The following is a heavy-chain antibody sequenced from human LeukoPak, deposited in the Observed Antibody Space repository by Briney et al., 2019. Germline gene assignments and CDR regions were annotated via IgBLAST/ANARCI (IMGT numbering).Heavy chain of an antibody. J-gene: IGHJ6*02. V-gene: IGHV3-53*04. CDR1: RFTVSSNY. Sequence: GGSLRLSCAASRFTVSSNYMSWVRQAPGKGLEWVSVIYSGGSTYYADSVKGRFTISRHNSKNTLYLQMNSLRAEDTAVYYCARDLGPANYGMDVWGQGTTVTVSS. D-gene: IGHD7-27*01. CDR2: IYSGGST. CDR3: ARDLGPANYGMDV.